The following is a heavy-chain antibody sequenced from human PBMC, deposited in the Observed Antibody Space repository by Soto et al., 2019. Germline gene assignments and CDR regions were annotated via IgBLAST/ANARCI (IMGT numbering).Heavy chain of an antibody. CDR3: ARDSDYYGSGSYSYYYYGMDV. D-gene: IGHD3-10*01. J-gene: IGHJ6*02. CDR1: GFTFSSYA. V-gene: IGHV3-30-3*01. Sequence: PGGSLRLSCAASGFTFSSYAMHWVRQAPGKGLEWVAVISYDGSNKYYADSVKGRFTISKDNSKNTLYLQMNSLRAEDTAVYYCARDSDYYGSGSYSYYYYGMDVWGQRTTVTVSS. CDR2: ISYDGSNK.